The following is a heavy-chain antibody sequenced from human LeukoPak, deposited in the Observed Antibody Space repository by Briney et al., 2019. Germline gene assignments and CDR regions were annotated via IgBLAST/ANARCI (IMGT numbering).Heavy chain of an antibody. CDR3: ARDGLAAAVSAQDYYYGMDV. CDR1: GFTFSSYG. CDR2: IWYDGSNK. Sequence: GGSLRLSCAASGFTFSSYGMHWVRQAPGKGLEWVAVIWYDGSNKYYADSVKGRFTISRDNSKNTLYLQMNSLRAEDTAVYYCARDGLAAAVSAQDYYYGMDVWGQGTTVTASS. V-gene: IGHV3-33*01. J-gene: IGHJ6*02. D-gene: IGHD6-13*01.